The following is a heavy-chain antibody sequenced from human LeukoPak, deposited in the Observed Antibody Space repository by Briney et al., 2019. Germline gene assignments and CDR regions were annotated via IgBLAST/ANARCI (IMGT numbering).Heavy chain of an antibody. CDR3: AKEYTGTFSPFPSYFDN. D-gene: IGHD1-26*01. V-gene: IGHV3-23*01. CDR1: GFTFISYG. J-gene: IGHJ4*02. CDR2: ISGSGTGT. Sequence: GGSLRLSCSVSGFTFISYGMSWVRQAPGKGLEWVSAISGSGTGTYYADSVEGRFTISRDNSKNTLYLQMNSLRAEDTAIYYCAKEYTGTFSPFPSYFDNWGQGTLVTVSS.